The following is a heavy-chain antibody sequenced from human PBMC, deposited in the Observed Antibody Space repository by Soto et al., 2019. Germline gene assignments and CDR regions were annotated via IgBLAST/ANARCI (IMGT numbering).Heavy chain of an antibody. CDR2: IYWDDDE. D-gene: IGHD3-9*01. CDR3: AHRVLTGSPFDI. V-gene: IGHV2-5*02. CDR1: GFSLSTSGVG. J-gene: IGHJ3*02. Sequence: QITLKESGPTLVKPTQTLTLTCTFSGFSLSTSGVGVGWIRQPPGKALEWLALIYWDDDERYSPSLKNRLAITKDTSNNQVVLTMTSIAPVDTAAYYCAHRVLTGSPFDIWGKGTKITVSS.